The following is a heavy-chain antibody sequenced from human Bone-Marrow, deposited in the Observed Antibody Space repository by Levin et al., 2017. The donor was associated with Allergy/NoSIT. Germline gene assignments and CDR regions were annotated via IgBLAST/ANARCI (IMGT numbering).Heavy chain of an antibody. D-gene: IGHD3-16*01. V-gene: IGHV5-51*01. Sequence: PEASVKVSCQGSGYSFTNYFIAWVRQMPGKGLEWMGNIYPGDSNTRYSPSFQGQVTISADKSISTAYLQWSSLKASDTAMYYCARRGIITAGGTQGRHDYYMDVWGKGTTVTVSS. J-gene: IGHJ6*03. CDR2: IYPGDSNT. CDR1: GYSFTNYF. CDR3: ARRGIITAGGTQGRHDYYMDV.